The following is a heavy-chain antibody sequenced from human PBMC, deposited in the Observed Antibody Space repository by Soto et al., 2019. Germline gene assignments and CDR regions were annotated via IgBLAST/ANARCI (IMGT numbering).Heavy chain of an antibody. CDR1: GFTFSSYG. V-gene: IGHV3-23*01. J-gene: IGHJ6*02. CDR3: AKGTQFFYYYAMDV. Sequence: GGSLILSCAASGFTFSSYGMNWVRRAPGKGLEWVSALSGSGDNTYYADSVRGRFSTSRDNPKNTLYLQMSSLRGEDTAVYYCAKGTQFFYYYAMDVWGQGTTVTVSS. CDR2: LSGSGDNT.